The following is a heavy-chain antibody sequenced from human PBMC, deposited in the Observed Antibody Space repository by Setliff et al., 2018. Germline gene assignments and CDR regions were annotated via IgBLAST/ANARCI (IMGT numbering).Heavy chain of an antibody. CDR1: GGSISSSSYY. CDR2: IYYSGST. V-gene: IGHV4-39*07. D-gene: IGHD2-21*02. J-gene: IGHJ4*02. CDR3: ARVVSDDYCGGDCSDY. Sequence: SETLSLTCTVSGGSISSSSYYWGWIRQPPGKGLEWIGSIYYSGSTYYNPSLKSRVTISVDTSKNQFSLKLSSVTAADTAVYYCARVVSDDYCGGDCSDYWGQGTLVTVSS.